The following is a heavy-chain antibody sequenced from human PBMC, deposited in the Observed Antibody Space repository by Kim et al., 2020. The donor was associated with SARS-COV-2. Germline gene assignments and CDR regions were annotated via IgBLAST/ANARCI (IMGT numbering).Heavy chain of an antibody. Sequence: TSYAYTVKGRFTISRDNAKNTLYLQMNSRRGEDTAVYYCTRFSLGVTGDYWCQGALVTVPS. CDR3: TRFSLGVTGDY. J-gene: IGHJ4*02. CDR2: T. D-gene: IGHD2-8*02. V-gene: IGHV3-66*01.